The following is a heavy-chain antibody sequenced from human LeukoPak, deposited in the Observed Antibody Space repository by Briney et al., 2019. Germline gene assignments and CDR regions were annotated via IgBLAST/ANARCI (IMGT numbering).Heavy chain of an antibody. Sequence: GGSLRLSCAASGFTFSSYWMTWVRQAPGKGLEWVASIKEDESEKYYVDSVKGRFTISRDNAKKSLYLQMDDLRAEDTALYYCARYNFYSEYYTRNFDHRGQGTLVPVSS. CDR3: ARYNFYSEYYTRNFDH. CDR1: GFTFSSYW. V-gene: IGHV3-7*03. J-gene: IGHJ4*02. CDR2: IKEDESEK. D-gene: IGHD3-3*01.